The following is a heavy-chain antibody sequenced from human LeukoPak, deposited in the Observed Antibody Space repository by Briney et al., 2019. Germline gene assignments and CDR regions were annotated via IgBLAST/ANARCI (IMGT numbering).Heavy chain of an antibody. CDR2: FYSDGST. CDR1: GGSVSTDH. CDR3: ARSLSGLDSGDR. D-gene: IGHD5-12*01. Sequence: SETLSLTCSVFGGSVSTDHWNWIRQPPGKGLEWIGTFYSDGSTSYNPSLKSRLTISVNTPRNQFSLKLTSVTSADTAVYYCARSLSGLDSGDRWGQGTLVTVSS. J-gene: IGHJ5*02. V-gene: IGHV4-59*02.